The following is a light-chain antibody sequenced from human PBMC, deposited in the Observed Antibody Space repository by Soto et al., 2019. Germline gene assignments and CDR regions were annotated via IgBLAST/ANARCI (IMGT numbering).Light chain of an antibody. CDR2: DAS. CDR1: QNFSNY. CDR3: LQYNSFPYI. J-gene: IGKJ2*01. Sequence: DIVLTQSPATLSLSPGQRATLSCRASQNFSNYVAWYQQKPGRAPRLLIYDASKRATGIPSRFSGSASGTDFTLTISSLEPEDFATYYCLQYNSFPYIFAQGTKLEI. V-gene: IGKV3-11*01.